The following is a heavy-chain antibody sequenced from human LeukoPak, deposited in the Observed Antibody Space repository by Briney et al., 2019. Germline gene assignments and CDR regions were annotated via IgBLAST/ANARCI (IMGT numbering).Heavy chain of an antibody. J-gene: IGHJ5*02. CDR3: ARSTTVRNRWVDP. Sequence: SETLSLTCAVSGYSISSGYYWGWIRQPPGKGLEWIGSIYHSGSTYYNPSLKSRVTISVDTSKNQFSLKLSSVTAADTAVYYCARSTTVRNRWVDPWGQGTLVTASS. CDR1: GYSISSGYY. V-gene: IGHV4-38-2*01. CDR2: IYHSGST. D-gene: IGHD2-2*01.